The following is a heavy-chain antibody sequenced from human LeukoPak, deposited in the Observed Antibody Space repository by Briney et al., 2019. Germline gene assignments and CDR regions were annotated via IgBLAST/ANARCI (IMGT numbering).Heavy chain of an antibody. CDR1: GYTFTTFG. J-gene: IGHJ4*02. Sequence: ASVKVSCKTSGYTFTTFGVSWVRQAPGQGLEWMGWINTYNDKTNYARKFQGRVTMTTDTSTNTVYMELRSLRSDDTAVYYCARAERSGWYAPFDYWGQGTLVTVSS. D-gene: IGHD6-19*01. V-gene: IGHV1-18*01. CDR2: INTYNDKT. CDR3: ARAERSGWYAPFDY.